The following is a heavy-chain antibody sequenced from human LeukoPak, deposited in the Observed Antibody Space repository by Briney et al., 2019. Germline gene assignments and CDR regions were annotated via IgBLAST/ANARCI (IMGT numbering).Heavy chain of an antibody. CDR2: INHSGST. Sequence: PSETLSLTCAVYGGSLSGYYWSWIRQPPGKGLEWIGEINHSGSTNYNPSLKSRVIISVDTSKKQFSLKLSSVTAADTAVYYCARALGYSYGYFYYGMDVWGQGTTVTVSS. CDR3: ARALGYSYGYFYYGMDV. CDR1: GGSLSGYY. J-gene: IGHJ6*02. D-gene: IGHD5-18*01. V-gene: IGHV4-34*01.